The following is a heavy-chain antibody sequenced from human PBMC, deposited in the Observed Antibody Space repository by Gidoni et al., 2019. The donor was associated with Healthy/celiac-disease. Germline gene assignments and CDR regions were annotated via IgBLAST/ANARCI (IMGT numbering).Heavy chain of an antibody. CDR2: ISYDVSNK. D-gene: IGHD2-15*01. CDR3: AREPDCSGGSCYYYYYGMDV. J-gene: IGHJ6*02. V-gene: IGHV3-30-3*01. Sequence: QVQLVESGGGVVQPGRSLRLSCAASGFTFSSYAMHWVRQAPGKGLEWVAVISYDVSNKYYADSVKGRFTISRDNSKNTLYLQMNSLRAEDTAVYYCAREPDCSGGSCYYYYYGMDVWGQGTTVTVSS. CDR1: GFTFSSYA.